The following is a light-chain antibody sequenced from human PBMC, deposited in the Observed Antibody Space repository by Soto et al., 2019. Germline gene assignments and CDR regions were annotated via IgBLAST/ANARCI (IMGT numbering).Light chain of an antibody. CDR1: SSDVGKYDR. CDR3: SSYISTSRYV. CDR2: EVT. J-gene: IGLJ1*01. Sequence: QSALTHPPSVSGSHGQSVTISCTGTSSDVGKYDRVSWYQQPPGTAPKLIIYEVTNRPSGVPARFSGSKSGNTASLTISGLQAEDEADYYCSSYISTSRYVFGAGTKVTVL. V-gene: IGLV2-18*02.